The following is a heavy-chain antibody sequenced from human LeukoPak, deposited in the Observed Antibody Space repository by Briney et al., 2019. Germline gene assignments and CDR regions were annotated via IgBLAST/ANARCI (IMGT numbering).Heavy chain of an antibody. CDR2: ISGSGGGT. V-gene: IGHV3-23*01. Sequence: GGSLGLSCGASGFTFNSYAVSWVRQAPGKGLEWVSAISGSGGGTYYADSVKGRFTISRDNSKNTVYLQMNSLSTEDTAVYYCAKTTTGYSSGRYPGWPVDCWGQGTLVTVSS. CDR1: GFTFNSYA. CDR3: AKTTTGYSSGRYPGWPVDC. D-gene: IGHD6-19*01. J-gene: IGHJ4*02.